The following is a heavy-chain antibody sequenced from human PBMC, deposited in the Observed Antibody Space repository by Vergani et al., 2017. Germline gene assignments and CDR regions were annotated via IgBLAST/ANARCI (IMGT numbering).Heavy chain of an antibody. CDR1: GFTFSSYS. V-gene: IGHV3-21*03. Sequence: EVQLVESGGGLVKPGGSLRLSCAASGFTFSSYSMNWVRQAPGKGLEWVSSISSSSSYIYYADSVKGRFTISRDNAKNSLYLQMSSLKAEDTAVYYCTRDRLDDSYAYFDYWGQGTLVTVSP. D-gene: IGHD3-16*01. CDR2: ISSSSSYI. CDR3: TRDRLDDSYAYFDY. J-gene: IGHJ4*02.